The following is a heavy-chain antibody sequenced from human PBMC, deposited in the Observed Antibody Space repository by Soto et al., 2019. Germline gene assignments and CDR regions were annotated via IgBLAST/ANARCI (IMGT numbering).Heavy chain of an antibody. D-gene: IGHD5-12*01. CDR1: GYSFPGFW. Sequence: PGESLKISCGASGYSFPGFWIGWVRQMPGKGLEWMGIIFPADSDTRYSPSFQGQVTISVDKSISTAYLQWSSLKASDTAMYYCARPGAGYNYDYWGQGTLVTVSS. J-gene: IGHJ4*02. CDR3: ARPGAGYNYDY. CDR2: IFPADSDT. V-gene: IGHV5-51*01.